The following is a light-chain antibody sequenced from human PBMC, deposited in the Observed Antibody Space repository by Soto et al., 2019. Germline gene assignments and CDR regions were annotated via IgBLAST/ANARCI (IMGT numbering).Light chain of an antibody. CDR1: TSNIGNNY. CDR2: DYN. CDR3: ATWDSSLRAYV. V-gene: IGLV1-51*01. Sequence: QSVLTQPPSVSAAPGQKVTISCSGSTSNIGNNYVTWYQHLPGAAPKLLIYDYNRRPSGIPDRFSGSRSGTLATLGITGLHTGDEADYYCATWDSSLRAYVFGAGTKVTAL. J-gene: IGLJ1*01.